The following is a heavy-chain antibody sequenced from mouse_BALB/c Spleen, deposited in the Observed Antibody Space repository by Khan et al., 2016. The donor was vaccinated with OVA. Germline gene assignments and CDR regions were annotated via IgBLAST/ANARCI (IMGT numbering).Heavy chain of an antibody. D-gene: IGHD1-2*01. Sequence: QVPLQQSGAELVKPGASVKLSCKASGYTLTRYYMYWVKQRPGQGLEWIGGINPGNGGTNLNEKFKNTDTLTVDKYSTTVYIHLSSLKSEDSAVYYCTRNYVYDSFDYWGQGTTLTVSS. V-gene: IGHV1S81*02. CDR3: TRNYVYDSFDY. CDR1: GYTLTRYY. J-gene: IGHJ2*01. CDR2: INPGNGGT.